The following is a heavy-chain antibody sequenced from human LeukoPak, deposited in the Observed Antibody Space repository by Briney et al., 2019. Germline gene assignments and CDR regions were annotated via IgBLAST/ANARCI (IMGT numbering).Heavy chain of an antibody. J-gene: IGHJ5*02. V-gene: IGHV4-59*01. D-gene: IGHD6-6*01. CDR1: GGSITSYY. CDR2: IYYSGST. CDR3: ARVGIAARSANWFDP. Sequence: SETLSLTCTVSGGSITSYYWSWIRQPPGKGLEWIGYIYYSGSTNYNPSLKSRVTISVDTSKNQFSLKLSSVTAADTAVYYCARVGIAARSANWFDPWGQGTLVTVSS.